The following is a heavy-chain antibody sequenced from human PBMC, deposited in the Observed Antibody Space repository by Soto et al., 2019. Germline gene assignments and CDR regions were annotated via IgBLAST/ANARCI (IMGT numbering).Heavy chain of an antibody. J-gene: IGHJ4*02. CDR3: ARLFPSDSGSYYGDY. CDR2: ISAYNGNT. CDR1: GYTFTSYG. Sequence: DSVKVSCKASGYTFTSYGISWVRQAPGQGLEWMGWISAYNGNTNYPQKLQGRVTMTTDTSTSTAYMELRSLRSDDTAVYYCARLFPSDSGSYYGDYWGQGTLVTVSS. D-gene: IGHD1-26*01. V-gene: IGHV1-18*01.